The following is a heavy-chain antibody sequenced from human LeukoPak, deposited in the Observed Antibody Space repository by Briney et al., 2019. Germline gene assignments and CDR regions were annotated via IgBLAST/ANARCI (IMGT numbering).Heavy chain of an antibody. V-gene: IGHV1-18*04. CDR3: ARSPFTQDYGPYFDY. CDR1: GYTFTGYY. J-gene: IGHJ4*02. Sequence: ASVKVSCKASGYTFTGYYMHWVRQAPGQGLEWMGWISAYNGNTNYAQKLQGRVTMTTDTSTSTAYMELRSLRSDDTAVYYCARSPFTQDYGPYFDYWGQGTLVTVSS. CDR2: ISAYNGNT. D-gene: IGHD4-17*01.